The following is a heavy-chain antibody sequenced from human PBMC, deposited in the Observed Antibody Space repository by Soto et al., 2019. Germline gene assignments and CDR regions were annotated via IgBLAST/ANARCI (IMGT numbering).Heavy chain of an antibody. Sequence: ASVKVSCKASGGTFSSYAISWLRQAPGQGLKWMGGIIPIFGTANYAQKFQGRVTITADESTSTAYMELSSLRSEDTAVYYCARESRYCSGGSCYFLPGIDYWGQGTLVTVSS. V-gene: IGHV1-69*13. CDR3: ARESRYCSGGSCYFLPGIDY. CDR2: IIPIFGTA. CDR1: GGTFSSYA. D-gene: IGHD2-15*01. J-gene: IGHJ4*02.